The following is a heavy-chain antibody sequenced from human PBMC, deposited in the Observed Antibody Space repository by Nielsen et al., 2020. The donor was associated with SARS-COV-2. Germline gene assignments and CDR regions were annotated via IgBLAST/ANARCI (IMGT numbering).Heavy chain of an antibody. CDR3: ARSEAVAGTYYYGMDV. Sequence: GGSLRLSCAASGFTFDDYAMHWVRQAPGKGLEWVSGISWNSGSIGYADSVKGRFTISRDNAKNSLYLQMNSLRAEDTAVYYCARSEAVAGTYYYGMDVWGQGTTVTVSS. CDR1: GFTFDDYA. V-gene: IGHV3-9*01. D-gene: IGHD6-19*01. CDR2: ISWNSGSI. J-gene: IGHJ6*02.